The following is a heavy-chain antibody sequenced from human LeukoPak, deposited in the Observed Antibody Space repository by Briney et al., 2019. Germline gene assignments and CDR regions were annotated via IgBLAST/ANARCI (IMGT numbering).Heavy chain of an antibody. CDR1: GFTFSNYA. V-gene: IGHV3-13*01. J-gene: IGHJ4*02. Sequence: PGGSLRLSCAASGFTFSNYAMHWVRQATGKGLEWVSAIGTAGDTFYPGSVKGRFTIPRENAKNSLYLQMNSLRAEDTAVYYCARQMTPHGNFDYWGQGTLVTVSS. D-gene: IGHD1-26*01. CDR3: ARQMTPHGNFDY. CDR2: IGTAGDT.